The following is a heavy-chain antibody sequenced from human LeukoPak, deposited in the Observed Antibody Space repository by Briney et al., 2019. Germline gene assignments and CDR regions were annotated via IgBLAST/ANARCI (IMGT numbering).Heavy chain of an antibody. D-gene: IGHD1-26*01. CDR1: GLTFSSYA. Sequence: PGGSLRLSCAASGLTFSSYAMSWVRQAPGKGLEWVSAISSSGSGGSTYYADSVKGRFTISRDNSKNTLYLQMNSLRAEDTAVYYCAKRGSYYDLDYWGQGTLVTVSS. CDR3: AKRGSYYDLDY. J-gene: IGHJ4*02. CDR2: ISSSGSGGST. V-gene: IGHV3-23*01.